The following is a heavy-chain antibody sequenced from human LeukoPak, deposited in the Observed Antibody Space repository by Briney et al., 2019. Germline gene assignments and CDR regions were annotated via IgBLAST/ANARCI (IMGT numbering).Heavy chain of an antibody. Sequence: SETLSLTCTVSGGSISSYYWSWIRQPPGKGLEWIGYIYYSGSTNYNPSLKSRVTISVDTSKNQFSLKLSSVTAADTAVYYCARVEYSSLTFDYWGQGTLVTVSS. D-gene: IGHD6-6*01. CDR2: IYYSGST. CDR3: ARVEYSSLTFDY. V-gene: IGHV4-59*01. CDR1: GGSISSYY. J-gene: IGHJ4*02.